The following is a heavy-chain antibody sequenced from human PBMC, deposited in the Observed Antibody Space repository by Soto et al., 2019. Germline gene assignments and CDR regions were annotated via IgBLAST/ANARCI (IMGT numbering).Heavy chain of an antibody. Sequence: EVQLVESGGGLVQPGGSLRLSCAASGFTFSTYSMNWVRQAPGKGLEWVSFISRSSTTIYYADSMKGRFTISRDNAKNSLYLQMNSLRAEDTAVYYCARDHARDYGDYGDFWGQGTLVTVSS. CDR1: GFTFSTYS. CDR2: ISRSSTTI. V-gene: IGHV3-48*01. CDR3: ARDHARDYGDYGDF. J-gene: IGHJ4*02. D-gene: IGHD4-17*01.